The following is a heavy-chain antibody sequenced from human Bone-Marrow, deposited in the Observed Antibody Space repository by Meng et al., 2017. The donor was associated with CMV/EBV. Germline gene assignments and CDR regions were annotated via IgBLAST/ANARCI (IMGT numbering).Heavy chain of an antibody. J-gene: IGHJ4*02. D-gene: IGHD3-10*01. Sequence: GMGWVRQAPLKGLEWVSGISGSGGRTYYADSVKGRFTISRDNSKNMLYLEMNSLRAEDSAIYFCVKNYYGSGDFYKGPLFDRWGQGTLVTVSS. CDR3: VKNYYGSGDFYKGPLFDR. V-gene: IGHV3-23*01. CDR2: ISGSGGRT. CDR1: G.